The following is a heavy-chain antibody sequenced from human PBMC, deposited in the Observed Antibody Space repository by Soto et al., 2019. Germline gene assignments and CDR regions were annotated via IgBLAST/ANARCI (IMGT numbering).Heavy chain of an antibody. Sequence: GGSLRLSCAASGFTFSSYGMHWVRQAPGKGLEWVAVIWYDGSNKYYADSVKGRFTISRDNSKNTLYLQMNSLGAEDTAVYYCARDSKVLIGNYDILTDGGMDVWGQGTTVTVSS. V-gene: IGHV3-33*01. D-gene: IGHD3-9*01. CDR3: ARDSKVLIGNYDILTDGGMDV. CDR1: GFTFSSYG. CDR2: IWYDGSNK. J-gene: IGHJ6*02.